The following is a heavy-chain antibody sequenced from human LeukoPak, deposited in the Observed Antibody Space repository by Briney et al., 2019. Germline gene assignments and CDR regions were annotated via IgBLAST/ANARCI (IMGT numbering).Heavy chain of an antibody. Sequence: GGSLRLSCEASGFVFSNYGIHWVRQAPGKGLEWVAVISYDGLNKCYADSVKGRFTLSRDNSKNMLFLQMDSLRPEDTAVYYCARSLGXAVXXXXEXWXDPWXXGTLVIV. J-gene: IGHJ5*02. CDR1: GFVFSNYG. CDR2: ISYDGLNK. D-gene: IGHD2-15*01. V-gene: IGHV3-30*03. CDR3: ARSLGXAVXXXXEXWXDP.